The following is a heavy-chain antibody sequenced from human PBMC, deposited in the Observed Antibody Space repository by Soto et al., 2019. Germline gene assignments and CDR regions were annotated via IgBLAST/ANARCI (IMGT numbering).Heavy chain of an antibody. J-gene: IGHJ4*02. CDR2: ISSSGGSA. CDR3: SNFQISIAARAVFYD. CDR1: AFTPSSYG. D-gene: IGHD6-6*01. Sequence: GGSLRLSCAASAFTPSSYGMSWVRQAPGKGLEWVSAISSSGGSAYYADSVKGRFTISRDNSKNTLYLQMNSLRAEDTAVYYCSNFQISIAARAVFYDRAQRSLVTGSA. V-gene: IGHV3-23*01.